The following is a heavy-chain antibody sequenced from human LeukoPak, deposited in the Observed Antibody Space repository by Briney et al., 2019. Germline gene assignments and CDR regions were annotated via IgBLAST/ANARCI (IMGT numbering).Heavy chain of an antibody. Sequence: PSETLSLTCTVSGGSVSSGSYYWSWLRQPPGKGLEWIGYIYYSGSTNYNPSLKSRVTISVDTSKNQFSLKLSSVTAADTAVYYCASRRELDTPFDYWGQGTLVTVSS. CDR2: IYYSGST. CDR1: GGSVSSGSYY. V-gene: IGHV4-61*01. J-gene: IGHJ4*02. CDR3: ASRRELDTPFDY. D-gene: IGHD1-26*01.